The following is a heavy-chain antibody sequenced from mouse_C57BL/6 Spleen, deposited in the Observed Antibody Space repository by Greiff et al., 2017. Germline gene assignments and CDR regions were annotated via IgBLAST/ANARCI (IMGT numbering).Heavy chain of an antibody. D-gene: IGHD2-4*01. J-gene: IGHJ1*03. CDR3: ARHDYDYDGGYFDV. Sequence: EVKLEESGGGLVQPGGSLKLSCAASGFTFSDYYMYWVRQTPEKRLEWVAYISNGGGSTYYPDTVKGRFTISRDNAKNTLYLQMSRLKSEDTAMYYCARHDYDYDGGYFDVWGTGTTVTVSS. V-gene: IGHV5-12*01. CDR2: ISNGGGST. CDR1: GFTFSDYY.